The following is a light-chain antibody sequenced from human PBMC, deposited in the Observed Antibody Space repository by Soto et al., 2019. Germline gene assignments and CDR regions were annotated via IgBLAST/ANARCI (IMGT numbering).Light chain of an antibody. V-gene: IGKV3-15*01. CDR2: GAS. J-gene: IGKJ1*01. Sequence: EIVLTQSPGTLSLSPGDRATLSCRASQSVSTNYLAWYQQKPGQAPRLLIYGASTRATGIPARFSGSGSGTEFTLTISSLQSEDFAVYYCQQYNNWGTFGQGTKVEIK. CDR3: QQYNNWGT. CDR1: QSVSTN.